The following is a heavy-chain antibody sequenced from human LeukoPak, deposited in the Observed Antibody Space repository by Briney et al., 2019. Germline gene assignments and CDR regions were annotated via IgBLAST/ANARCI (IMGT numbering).Heavy chain of an antibody. V-gene: IGHV3-7*01. CDR3: ARVATHYDILTGSYYYYYMDV. Sequence: GGSLRLSCAASRFTFSTYWMSWVRQAPGKGLEWVANIKQDGSEKYYVDSVKGRFTISRDNAKNSLYLQMSSLRADDTAVYYCARVATHYDILTGSYYYYYMDVWDKGTTVTISS. CDR1: RFTFSTYW. D-gene: IGHD3-9*01. CDR2: IKQDGSEK. J-gene: IGHJ6*03.